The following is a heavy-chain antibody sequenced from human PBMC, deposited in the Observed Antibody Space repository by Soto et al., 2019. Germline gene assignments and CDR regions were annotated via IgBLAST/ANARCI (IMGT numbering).Heavy chain of an antibody. V-gene: IGHV1-3*01. Sequence: ASVKVSCKASGYTFTSYAMHWGRHAPGQRLEWMGWINAGNGNTKYSQKFQGRVTITRDTSASTAYMELSSLRSEDTAVYYCARGSLSLGDTYYDILTGYYVLAFWGQGTLVTVSS. CDR3: ARGSLSLGDTYYDILTGYYVLAF. CDR1: GYTFTSYA. D-gene: IGHD3-9*01. J-gene: IGHJ1*01. CDR2: INAGNGNT.